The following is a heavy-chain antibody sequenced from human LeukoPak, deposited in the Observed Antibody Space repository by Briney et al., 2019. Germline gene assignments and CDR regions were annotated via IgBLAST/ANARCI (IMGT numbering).Heavy chain of an antibody. Sequence: GGSLRLSCAASGLTFSSYNMNWVRQAPGKGLEWVSFISSSSSTIYYADSVKGRFTISRDNAKNSLYLQMNSLRAEDTAVYYCARDPATVVTRGVDYWGQGALVTVSS. D-gene: IGHD4-23*01. CDR1: GLTFSSYN. CDR2: ISSSSSTI. CDR3: ARDPATVVTRGVDY. J-gene: IGHJ4*02. V-gene: IGHV3-48*01.